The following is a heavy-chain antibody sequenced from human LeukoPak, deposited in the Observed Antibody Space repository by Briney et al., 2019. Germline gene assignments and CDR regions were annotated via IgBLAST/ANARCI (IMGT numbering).Heavy chain of an antibody. D-gene: IGHD3-22*01. CDR3: ARVPMSQVYDSSGYPFDY. CDR2: INPNSGNT. CDR1: GYTFTGYY. Sequence: ASVKVSCKASGYTFTGYYMHWVRQAPGQGLEWMGWINPNSGNTGYAQKFQGRVTITRNTSISTAYMELSSLRSEDTAVYYCARVPMSQVYDSSGYPFDYWGQGTLVTVSS. J-gene: IGHJ4*02. V-gene: IGHV1-8*03.